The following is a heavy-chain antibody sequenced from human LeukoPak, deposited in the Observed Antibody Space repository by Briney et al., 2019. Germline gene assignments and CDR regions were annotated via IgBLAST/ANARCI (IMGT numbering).Heavy chain of an antibody. D-gene: IGHD4-17*01. Sequence: GGSLRLSCAASGFTFSGSAMHWVRQASGKGLEWVGRIRSKANSYATAYAASVKGRFTISRDDSKNTPYLQMNSLKTEDTAVYYCTRRTTVSDPFDYWGQGTLVTVSS. CDR3: TRRTTVSDPFDY. J-gene: IGHJ4*02. CDR2: IRSKANSYAT. CDR1: GFTFSGSA. V-gene: IGHV3-73*01.